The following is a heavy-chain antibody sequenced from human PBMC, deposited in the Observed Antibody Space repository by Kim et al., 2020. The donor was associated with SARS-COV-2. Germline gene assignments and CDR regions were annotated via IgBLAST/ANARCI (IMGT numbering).Heavy chain of an antibody. Sequence: GGSLRLSCAASGFTFSSYSMNWVRQAPGKGLEWVSSISSSSSYIYYADSVKGRFTISRDNAKNSLYLQMNSLRAEDTAVYYCARPPGIAAAENYWGQGTLVAAS. CDR1: GFTFSSYS. D-gene: IGHD6-13*01. CDR3: ARPPGIAAAENY. CDR2: ISSSSSYI. V-gene: IGHV3-21*01. J-gene: IGHJ4*02.